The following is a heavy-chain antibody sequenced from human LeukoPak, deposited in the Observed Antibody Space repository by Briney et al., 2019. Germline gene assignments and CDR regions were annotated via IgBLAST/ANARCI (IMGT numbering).Heavy chain of an antibody. D-gene: IGHD6-13*01. V-gene: IGHV1-46*01. CDR2: INPSGGST. CDR3: ARDVDSSSWYGRLYYYYYYYMDV. CDR1: GYTFTSYY. J-gene: IGHJ6*03. Sequence: ASVKVSCKASGYTFTSYYMHWVRQAPGQGLEWMGIINPSGGSTSYAQKFQGRVTMTGDTSTSTVYMELSSLRSEDTAVYYCARDVDSSSWYGRLYYYYYYYMDVWGKGTTVTVSS.